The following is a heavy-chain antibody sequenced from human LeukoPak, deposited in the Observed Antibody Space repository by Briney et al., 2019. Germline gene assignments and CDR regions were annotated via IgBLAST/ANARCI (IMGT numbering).Heavy chain of an antibody. V-gene: IGHV3-23*01. D-gene: IGHD5-12*01. CDR2: ISGGGEST. CDR1: EFTFSSHA. CDR3: AKEGFVATNTAYYGMDV. Sequence: GGSLRLSCVASEFTFSSHAMNWVRQAPGKGLEWVSSISGGGESTYYADSVKGRFTVSRDNSKNTLYLQMNSLRAEDTAVYYCAKEGFVATNTAYYGMDVWGQGTTVTVSS. J-gene: IGHJ6*02.